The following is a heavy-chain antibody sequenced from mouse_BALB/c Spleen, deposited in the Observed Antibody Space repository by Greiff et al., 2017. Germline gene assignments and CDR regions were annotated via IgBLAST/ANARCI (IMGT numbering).Heavy chain of an antibody. CDR2: IYPGDGDT. Sequence: VQLQQSGAELARPGASVKLSCKASGYTFTSYWMQWVKQRPGQGLEWIGAIYPGDGDTRYTQKFKGKATLTADKSSSTAYMQLSSLASEDSAVYYCARWGGSAMDYWGQGTSVTVSS. J-gene: IGHJ4*01. CDR1: GYTFTSYW. CDR3: ARWGGSAMDY. D-gene: IGHD2-3*01. V-gene: IGHV1-87*01.